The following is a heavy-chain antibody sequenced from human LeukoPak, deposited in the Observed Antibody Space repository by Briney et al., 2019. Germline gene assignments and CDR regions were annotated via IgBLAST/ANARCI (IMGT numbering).Heavy chain of an antibody. V-gene: IGHV1-69*13. CDR3: AREAGNSGSYSPFDY. CDR2: IIPIFGTA. CDR1: GGTFSSYA. Sequence: SVKVSFKASGGTFSSYAISWVRQAPGQGLEWMGGIIPIFGTANYAQKFQGRVTITADESTSTAYMELSSLRSEDTAVYYCAREAGNSGSYSPFDYWGQGTLVTVSS. J-gene: IGHJ4*02. D-gene: IGHD1-26*01.